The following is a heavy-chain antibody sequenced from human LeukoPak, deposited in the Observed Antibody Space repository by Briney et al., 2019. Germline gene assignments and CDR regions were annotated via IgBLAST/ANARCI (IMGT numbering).Heavy chain of an antibody. D-gene: IGHD3-3*01. J-gene: IGHJ4*02. Sequence: SETLSLTCTVSGGSISSSSCYWGWIRQPPGKGLEWIGSIYYSGSTYYNPSLKSRVTISVDTSKNQFSLKLSSVTAADTAVYYCARDRWLLYYFDYWGQGTLVTVSS. CDR2: IYYSGST. CDR1: GGSISSSSCY. CDR3: ARDRWLLYYFDY. V-gene: IGHV4-39*07.